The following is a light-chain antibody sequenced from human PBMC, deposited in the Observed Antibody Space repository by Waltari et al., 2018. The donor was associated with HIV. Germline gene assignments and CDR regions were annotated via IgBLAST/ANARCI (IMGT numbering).Light chain of an antibody. CDR1: SSHSTYV. Sequence: QVVLTQSPSASASLGASVKLTCTLSSSHSTYVIAWHQQQPEKGPRYLMNVNSDGSHSRGDGSPDRFSGSSSGTERYSTISGLQSEDEADYYRQTWGKGSRVFGGGTRLTVL. CDR2: VNSDGSH. CDR3: QTWGKGSRV. V-gene: IGLV4-69*01. J-gene: IGLJ3*02.